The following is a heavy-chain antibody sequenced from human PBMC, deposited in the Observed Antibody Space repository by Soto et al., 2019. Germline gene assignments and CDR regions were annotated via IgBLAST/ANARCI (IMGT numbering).Heavy chain of an antibody. J-gene: IGHJ6*02. CDR2: IKSKTDGGTT. CDR3: TTSEWLARGYYYYYYGMDV. V-gene: IGHV3-15*07. CDR1: GFTFSNAW. D-gene: IGHD6-19*01. Sequence: PGGSLRLSCAASGFTFSNAWMNWVRQAPGKGLEWVGRIKSKTDGGTTVYAAPVKGRFTISRDDSKNTLYLQMNSLKTEDTAVYYCTTSEWLARGYYYYYYGMDVWGQGTTVTVSS.